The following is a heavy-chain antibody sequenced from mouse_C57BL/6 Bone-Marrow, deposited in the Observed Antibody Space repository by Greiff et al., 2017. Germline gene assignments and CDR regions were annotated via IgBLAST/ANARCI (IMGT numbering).Heavy chain of an antibody. CDR2: ISSGSSTI. J-gene: IGHJ2*01. CDR3: ARPRKGYFDY. CDR1: GFTFSDYG. V-gene: IGHV5-17*01. Sequence: EVKLVESGGGLVKPGGSLKLSCAASGFTFSDYGMHWVRQAPEKGLEWVAYISSGSSTIYYADTVKGRFTISRDHAKNTLFLQMTRLRSEDTAMYYCARPRKGYFDYWGQGTTLTVSS.